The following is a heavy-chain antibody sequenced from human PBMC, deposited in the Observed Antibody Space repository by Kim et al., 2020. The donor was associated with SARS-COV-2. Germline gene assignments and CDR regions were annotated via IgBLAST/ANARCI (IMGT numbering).Heavy chain of an antibody. CDR2: IIPIFGTA. J-gene: IGHJ6*02. CDR3: ARDSVLFYGMDV. Sequence: SVKVSCKASGGTFSSYAISWVRQAPGQGLEWMGGIIPIFGTANYAQKFQGRVTITADESTSTAYMELSSLRSEDTAVYYCARDSVLFYGMDVWGQGTTVTVSS. V-gene: IGHV1-69*13. D-gene: IGHD3-10*01. CDR1: GGTFSSYA.